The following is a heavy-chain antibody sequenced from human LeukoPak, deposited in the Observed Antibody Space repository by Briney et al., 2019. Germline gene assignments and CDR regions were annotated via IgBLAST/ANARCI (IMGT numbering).Heavy chain of an antibody. CDR2: VYHSGST. V-gene: IGHV4-4*02. CDR3: ARTTTAYYYDSSGYPFYYYYGMDV. Sequence: PSGTLSLTCAVSGGSISSSNWWSWVRQPPGKGLEWIGEVYHSGSTNYNPSLKSRVTISVDKSENQFSLKLSSVTAADTAVYYCARTTTAYYYDSSGYPFYYYYGMDVWGQGTTVTVSS. J-gene: IGHJ6*02. D-gene: IGHD3-22*01. CDR1: GGSISSSNW.